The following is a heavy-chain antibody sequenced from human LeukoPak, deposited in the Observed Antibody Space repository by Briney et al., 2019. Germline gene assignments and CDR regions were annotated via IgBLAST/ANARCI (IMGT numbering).Heavy chain of an antibody. CDR3: ARAFDP. CDR1: GFTVSSNY. V-gene: IGHV3-21*01. Sequence: GGSLRLSCAASGFTVSSNYMSWVRQAPGKGLEWVSSVSGYSDYIFYADSVKGRFTISRDNAKNSLYLQMNSLRAKDTAVYYCARAFDPWGQGTLVTVSS. CDR2: VSGYSDYI. J-gene: IGHJ5*02.